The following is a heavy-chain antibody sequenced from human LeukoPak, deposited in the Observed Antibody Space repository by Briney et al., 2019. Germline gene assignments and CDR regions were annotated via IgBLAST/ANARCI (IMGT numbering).Heavy chain of an antibody. D-gene: IGHD3-10*01. CDR3: ATDGMVRGPDAWFDS. CDR2: IYTRGST. Sequence: SETLSLTCTVSGGSISSYYWSWIRQPAGKGLEWIGRIYTRGSTNYNPSLKSRVIISVDTSKNQFSLNLTSVTAADTAVYYCATDGMVRGPDAWFDSWGQGTLVTVSS. V-gene: IGHV4-4*07. J-gene: IGHJ5*01. CDR1: GGSISSYY.